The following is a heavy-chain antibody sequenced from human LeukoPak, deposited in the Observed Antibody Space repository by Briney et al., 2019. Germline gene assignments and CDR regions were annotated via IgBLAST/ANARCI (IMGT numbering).Heavy chain of an antibody. D-gene: IGHD5-24*01. CDR2: IHPHGIF. V-gene: IGHV4-34*01. CDR3: ARGRDRSKAGDH. J-gene: IGHJ4*02. CDR1: GGSCDDYY. Sequence: SETLSLTCAVYGGSCDDYYCSWIRQPPGKGLEWVGGIHPHGIFYYNSSLMSRVTISIDTSKTQFSLRLTSVTATDTAFYYCARGRDRSKAGDHWGQGSLVTVSS.